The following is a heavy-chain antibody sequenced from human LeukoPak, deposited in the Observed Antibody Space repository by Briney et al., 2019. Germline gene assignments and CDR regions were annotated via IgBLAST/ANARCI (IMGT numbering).Heavy chain of an antibody. V-gene: IGHV3-30*02. CDR3: AKGSKQRVITRDHYMDV. Sequence: GGSLRLSCAASGFSFSSYGMHWVRQAPGKGLEWVAFIRYDGSKKYYADSVKGRFTISRDNSKNTLFLKMKSLRPEDKAVYFCAKGSKQRVITRDHYMDVWGKGTTVTISS. CDR2: IRYDGSKK. D-gene: IGHD3-22*01. CDR1: GFSFSSYG. J-gene: IGHJ6*03.